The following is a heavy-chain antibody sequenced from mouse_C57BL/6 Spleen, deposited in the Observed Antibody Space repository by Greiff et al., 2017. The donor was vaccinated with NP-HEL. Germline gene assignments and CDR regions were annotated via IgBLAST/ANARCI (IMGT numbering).Heavy chain of an antibody. V-gene: IGHV1-80*01. CDR3: ARSGYYGSSRGFYYFDY. D-gene: IGHD1-1*01. Sequence: VQLQQSGAELVKPGASVKISCKASGYAFSSYWMNWVKQRPGKGLEWIGQIYPGDGDTNYNGKFKGKATLTADKSSSTAYMQLSSLTSEDSAVYFCARSGYYGSSRGFYYFDYWGQGTTLTVSS. CDR1: GYAFSSYW. J-gene: IGHJ2*01. CDR2: IYPGDGDT.